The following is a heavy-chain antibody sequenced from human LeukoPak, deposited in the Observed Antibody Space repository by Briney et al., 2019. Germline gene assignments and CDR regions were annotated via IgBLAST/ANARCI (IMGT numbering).Heavy chain of an antibody. CDR2: FIPVFGPA. V-gene: IGHV1-69*13. J-gene: IGHJ4*02. CDR1: GGTFSNYA. Sequence: ASVKVSCKASGGTFSNYAVSWVRQAPGQGLEWMGGFIPVFGPANYAQKFQGRVTITADESTSTAYMELSSLRSEDTAVYYCARAGEVYNSGSYLEYWGQGTLVTVSS. D-gene: IGHD6-19*01. CDR3: ARAGEVYNSGSYLEY.